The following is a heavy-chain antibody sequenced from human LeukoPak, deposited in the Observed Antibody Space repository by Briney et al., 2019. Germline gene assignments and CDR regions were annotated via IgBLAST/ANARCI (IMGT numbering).Heavy chain of an antibody. CDR1: GFTVSSNY. J-gene: IGHJ4*02. V-gene: IGHV3-21*01. CDR3: ARDPYGDYDY. D-gene: IGHD4-17*01. CDR2: ISSSSSYI. Sequence: PGGSLRLSCAASGFTVSSNYMNWVRQAPGKGLEWVSSISSSSSYIYYADSVKGRFTISRDNAKNSLYLQMNSLRAEDTAVYYCARDPYGDYDYWGQGTLVTVSS.